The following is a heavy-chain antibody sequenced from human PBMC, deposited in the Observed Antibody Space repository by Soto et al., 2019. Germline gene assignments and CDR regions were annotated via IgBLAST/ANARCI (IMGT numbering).Heavy chain of an antibody. V-gene: IGHV3-23*01. J-gene: IGHJ4*02. CDR1: GFTFSSYA. CDR2: ISVSGDST. D-gene: IGHD2-21*02. Sequence: EVQLLESGGGLVQPGGSPRLSCAASGFTFSSYAMSWVRQAPGKGLEWVSGISVSGDSTYYAGSVKGRFTISRDNSKSTLYLQMNSLRAQDTAVYYCAKIFRYGDPEYWGQGALVTVSS. CDR3: AKIFRYGDPEY.